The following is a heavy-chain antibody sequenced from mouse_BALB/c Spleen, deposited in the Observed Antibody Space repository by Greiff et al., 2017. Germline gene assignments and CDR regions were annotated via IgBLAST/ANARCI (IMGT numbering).Heavy chain of an antibody. CDR2: IWSGGST. V-gene: IGHV2-2*02. J-gene: IGHJ2*01. Sequence: VQLQQSGPGLVQPSQSLSITCTVSGFSLTSYGVHWVRQSPGKGLEWLGVIWSGGSTDYNAAFISRLSISKDNSKSQVFFKMNSLQANDTAIYYCARPEERGGFDDWGQGTTLTVSS. CDR1: GFSLTSYG. CDR3: ARPEERGGFDD.